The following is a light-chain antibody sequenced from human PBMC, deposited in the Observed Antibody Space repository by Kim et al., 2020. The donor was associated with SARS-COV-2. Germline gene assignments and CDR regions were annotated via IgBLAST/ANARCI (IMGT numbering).Light chain of an antibody. CDR2: GAS. CDR1: QSISTN. CDR3: LQYNNWPPYT. J-gene: IGKJ2*01. Sequence: VSPGERATLSCRASQSISTNLAWYHQKPGQAPRLLIYGASTRATGIPARFSGSGSGTEFTLTISSLQSEDFAVYYCLQYNNWPPYTFGQGTKLEI. V-gene: IGKV3-15*01.